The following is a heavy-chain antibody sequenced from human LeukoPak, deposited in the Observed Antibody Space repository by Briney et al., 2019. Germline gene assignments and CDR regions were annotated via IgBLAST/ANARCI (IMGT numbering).Heavy chain of an antibody. CDR1: GFTFSSYG. V-gene: IGHV3-30*02. CDR2: ILSDGSKE. J-gene: IGHJ6*02. Sequence: GGSLRLSCAASGFTFSSYGMHWVRQAPGKGLEWVAVILSDGSKEFYTDSVKGRFTISRDNSKNTLYLQMNSLRAEDTALYYCAKDMRGYGDRRRGMDVWGQGTTVTVSS. CDR3: AKDMRGYGDRRRGMDV. D-gene: IGHD4-17*01.